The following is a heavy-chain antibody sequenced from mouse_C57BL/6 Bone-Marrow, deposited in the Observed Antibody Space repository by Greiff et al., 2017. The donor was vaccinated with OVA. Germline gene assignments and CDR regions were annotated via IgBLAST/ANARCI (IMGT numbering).Heavy chain of an antibody. CDR2: IYPGSGNT. V-gene: IGHV1-76*01. J-gene: IGHJ2*01. Sequence: QVQLKQSGAELVRPGASVKLSCKASGYTFTDYYINWVKQRPGQGLEWIARIYPGSGNTYYNEKFKGKATLTAEKYSSTAYMQLSSLTSEDSAVDFCARGTVVAPFDYWGQGTTLTVSS. CDR3: ARGTVVAPFDY. CDR1: GYTFTDYY. D-gene: IGHD1-1*01.